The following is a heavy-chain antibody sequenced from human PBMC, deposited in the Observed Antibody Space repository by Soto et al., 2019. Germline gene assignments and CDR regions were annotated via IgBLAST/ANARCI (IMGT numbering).Heavy chain of an antibody. J-gene: IGHJ6*02. CDR1: GYTFTSYD. CDR3: ARGFYYDFWSGYPNYYGMDV. Sequence: ASVKVSCKASGYTFTSYDINWVRQATGPGLGSMGWMNPNSGNTGYAQKFQGRVTMTRNTSISTAYMELSSLRSEDTAVYYCARGFYYDFWSGYPNYYGMDVWGQGTTVTVSS. CDR2: MNPNSGNT. V-gene: IGHV1-8*01. D-gene: IGHD3-3*01.